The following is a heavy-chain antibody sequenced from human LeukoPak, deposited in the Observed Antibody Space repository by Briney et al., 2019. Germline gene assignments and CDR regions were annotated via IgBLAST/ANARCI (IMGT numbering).Heavy chain of an antibody. CDR1: GFSFKTYS. J-gene: IGHJ5*02. CDR3: AKEYDLWHEQGNWFDT. V-gene: IGHV3-23*01. CDR2: INDDTP. D-gene: IGHD3-3*01. Sequence: GRSLRLSCTTSGFSFKTYSMSWVRQAPGKGLEWVSAINDDTPYYTDSVKGRFTVSRDNSRDTLYLHLNSLRAEDTAIYYCAKEYDLWHEQGNWFDTWGQGVLVTVSS.